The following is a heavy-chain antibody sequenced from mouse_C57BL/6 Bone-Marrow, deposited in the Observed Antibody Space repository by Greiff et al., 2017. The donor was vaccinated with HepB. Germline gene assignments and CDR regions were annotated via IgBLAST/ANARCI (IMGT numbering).Heavy chain of an antibody. V-gene: IGHV5-9-1*02. Sequence: DVMLVESGEGLVKPGGSLKLSCAASGFTFSSYAMSWVRQTPEKRLEWVAYISSGGDYIYYADTVKGRFTISRDKARNTQYLQMSSLKSEDTAMYYGTKYYYSGSSYPFAYWGQGTLVTVSA. D-gene: IGHD1-1*01. CDR1: GFTFSSYA. CDR3: TKYYYSGSSYPFAY. J-gene: IGHJ3*01. CDR2: ISSGGDYI.